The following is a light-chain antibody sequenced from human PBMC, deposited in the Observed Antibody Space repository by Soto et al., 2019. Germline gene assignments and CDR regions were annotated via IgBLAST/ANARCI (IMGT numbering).Light chain of an antibody. CDR2: GAS. CDR1: QSVSSSY. Sequence: EIVLTQSSGTLSLSPGERATLSCRASQSVSSSYLAWYQQKPGQAPRLLIYGASSRATGIPDRFSGSGSGTDFTLTISRLEPEDFAVYYCQQYGSSKGTCGQGTKVDIK. CDR3: QQYGSSKGT. V-gene: IGKV3-20*01. J-gene: IGKJ1*01.